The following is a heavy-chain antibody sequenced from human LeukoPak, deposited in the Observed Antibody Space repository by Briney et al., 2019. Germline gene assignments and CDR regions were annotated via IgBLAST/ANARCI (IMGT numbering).Heavy chain of an antibody. J-gene: IGHJ4*02. CDR1: GYTFIAYN. Sequence: ASVKGSCKTSGYTFIAYNIHWVRQAPGQGLEWMGWINPNSGGTNYAQKFQGRVTMSRDTSIRTAYMDLRRLRSDDTAVYYCAMGTSLDYWGQGTLVTVSS. D-gene: IGHD2-2*01. CDR2: INPNSGGT. CDR3: AMGTSLDY. V-gene: IGHV1-2*02.